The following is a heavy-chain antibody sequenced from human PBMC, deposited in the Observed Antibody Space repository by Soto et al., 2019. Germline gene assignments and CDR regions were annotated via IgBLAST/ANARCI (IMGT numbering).Heavy chain of an antibody. CDR3: PRHSVTAAGSFDY. CDR2: INSIGST. J-gene: IGHJ4*02. D-gene: IGHD6-13*01. CDR1: GGSITAYY. Sequence: QVQLQESGPGLVKPSETLSLTCTVSGGSITAYYWSWIRQPPGKGLEWIAYINSIGSTNYNPSLKSRVTISVDPSNNQFSLKLSPATAADTAIYYCPRHSVTAAGSFDYWGKGTLFTVSS. V-gene: IGHV4-59*08.